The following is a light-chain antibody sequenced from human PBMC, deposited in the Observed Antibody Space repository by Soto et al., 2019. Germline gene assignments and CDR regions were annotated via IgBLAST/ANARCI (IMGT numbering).Light chain of an antibody. CDR1: SSNIGARYD. CDR2: GNS. CDR3: QSYDSSLSGPV. V-gene: IGLV1-40*01. J-gene: IGLJ2*01. Sequence: QSVLTQPPSVSGAPGQRVTISCTGSSSNIGARYDVHWYQQLPGTAPKLLIYGNSNRPSGVPDRFSGSKSGTSASLAITGLHAEDEADYYCQSYDSSLSGPVFGGGTKLTVL.